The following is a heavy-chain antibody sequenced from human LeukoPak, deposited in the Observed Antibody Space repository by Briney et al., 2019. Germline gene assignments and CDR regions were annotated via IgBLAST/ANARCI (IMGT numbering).Heavy chain of an antibody. V-gene: IGHV3-21*01. CDR3: VRGGTYCDSTCKGADY. J-gene: IGHJ4*02. CDR1: GFTFRSFS. Sequence: GGSLRLSCAASGFTFRSFSMNWVRQAPGKGLEWVSAIDSSTTRIYYANSVRGRFTISRDNAKNSLDLQMNSLRAEDTAVYYCVRGGTYCDSTCKGADYWGQGTLVAVSA. D-gene: IGHD2/OR15-2a*01. CDR2: IDSSTTRI.